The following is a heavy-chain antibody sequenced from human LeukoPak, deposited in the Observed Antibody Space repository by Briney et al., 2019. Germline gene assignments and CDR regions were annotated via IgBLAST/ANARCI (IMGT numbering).Heavy chain of an antibody. Sequence: GGSLRLSCAASGFTFSSHWMHWVRLAPGKGLEWVSAISGSGGSTYYADSVKGRFTISRDNSKNTLYLQMNSLRAEDTAVYYCAKTDYYDSSGYYPDYWGQGTLVTVSS. D-gene: IGHD3-22*01. CDR3: AKTDYYDSSGYYPDY. V-gene: IGHV3-23*01. J-gene: IGHJ4*02. CDR2: ISGSGGST. CDR1: GFTFSSHW.